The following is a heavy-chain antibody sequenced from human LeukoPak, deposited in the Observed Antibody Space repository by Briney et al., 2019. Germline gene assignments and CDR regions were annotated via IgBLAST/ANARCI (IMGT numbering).Heavy chain of an antibody. CDR3: ARQETSTYNGAFDI. J-gene: IGHJ3*02. D-gene: IGHD1-1*01. CDR1: GLPFSTYW. Sequence: GGSLRLSCAASGLPFSTYWMSWVRQAPGKGLEWVANIKKDGNEKYYVDSVKGRFTISRDNAKNSLYLQMNSLRADDTAVYHCARQETSTYNGAFDIWGQGTMVTVSS. CDR2: IKKDGNEK. V-gene: IGHV3-7*01.